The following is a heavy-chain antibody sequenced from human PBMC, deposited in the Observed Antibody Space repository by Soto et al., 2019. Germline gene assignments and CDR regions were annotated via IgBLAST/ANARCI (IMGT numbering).Heavy chain of an antibody. V-gene: IGHV6-1*01. CDR1: GDSVSSTSAS. CDR3: VRGYSSSFDY. CDR2: TYYRSKWTN. J-gene: IGHJ4*02. D-gene: IGHD2-15*01. Sequence: QVQLQQSGPGLVKPSQTLSLTCAISGDSVSSTSASWNWIRQSPSRGLEWLGRTYYRSKWTNDYAISVRSRITINPDTSKNQFSLQLSSVTPEDTAMYYCVRGYSSSFDYWGQGTLVTVSS.